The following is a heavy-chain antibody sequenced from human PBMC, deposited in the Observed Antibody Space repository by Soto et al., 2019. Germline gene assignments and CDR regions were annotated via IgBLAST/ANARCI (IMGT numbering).Heavy chain of an antibody. Sequence: PSETLSLTCTVSGGSISYAMSWVRQAPGKGLEWVSAISGSGGSTYYADSVKGRFTISRDNSKNTLYLQMNSLRAEDTAVYYCAKDQGRDYGDYWGAFDIWGQGTMVTVSS. D-gene: IGHD4-17*01. CDR2: ISGSGGST. CDR3: AKDQGRDYGDYWGAFDI. CDR1: GGSISYA. V-gene: IGHV3-23*01. J-gene: IGHJ3*02.